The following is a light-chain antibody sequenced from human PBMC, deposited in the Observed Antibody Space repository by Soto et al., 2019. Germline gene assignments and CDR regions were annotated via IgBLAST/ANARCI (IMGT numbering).Light chain of an antibody. Sequence: EIVLTQSPGTLSLSPGERATLSCMASQSVSSSYLAWYQQKPGQAPRLLIYGASSRATGIPDRFSGSGSETDFTLTISRLEPEDFAVYYCQQYGPTFGQGTRLEIK. CDR2: GAS. CDR3: QQYGPT. CDR1: QSVSSSY. V-gene: IGKV3-20*01. J-gene: IGKJ5*01.